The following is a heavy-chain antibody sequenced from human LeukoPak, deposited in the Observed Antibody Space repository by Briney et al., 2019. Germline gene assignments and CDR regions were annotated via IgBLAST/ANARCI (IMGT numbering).Heavy chain of an antibody. Sequence: SETLSLTCTVSGGSISSSSYYWGWLRQPPGKGLEWIGSIYYSGSTYYNPSLKSRVTISVDTSKNQFSLKLSSVTAADTAVYYCAREVQSSSWPYYYYYYYMDVWGKGTTVTVSS. CDR2: IYYSGST. CDR3: AREVQSSSWPYYYYYYYMDV. D-gene: IGHD6-13*01. V-gene: IGHV4-39*07. CDR1: GGSISSSSYY. J-gene: IGHJ6*03.